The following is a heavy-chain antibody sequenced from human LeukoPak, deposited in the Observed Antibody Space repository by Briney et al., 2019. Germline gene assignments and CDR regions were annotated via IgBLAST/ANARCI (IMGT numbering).Heavy chain of an antibody. V-gene: IGHV1-46*01. CDR2: INPSGGST. Sequence: ASVKVSCKASGYTFTSYYMHWVRQAPGQGLEWMGIINPSGGSTSYAQKFQGRVTMTRGMSTSTVYMELSSLRSEDTAVYYCARDGVPAAMAGYYYYMDVWGKGTTVTVSS. CDR1: GYTFTSYY. D-gene: IGHD2-2*01. J-gene: IGHJ6*03. CDR3: ARDGVPAAMAGYYYYMDV.